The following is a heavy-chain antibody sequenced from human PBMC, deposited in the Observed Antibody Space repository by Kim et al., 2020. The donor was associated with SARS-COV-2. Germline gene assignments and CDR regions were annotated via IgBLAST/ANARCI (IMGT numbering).Heavy chain of an antibody. J-gene: IGHJ6*02. D-gene: IGHD1-1*01. CDR1: GFSFSSYG. Sequence: GGSLRLSCAASGFSFSSYGIYWVRQAPGKGLEWVANISFDGRNKYYVDSVKGRFTISRDNSKNTLYLQMNSLRAEDTAVYYCAKRGGRTGTTMNGMDVWGQGTTVTVSS. CDR3: AKRGGRTGTTMNGMDV. CDR2: ISFDGRNK. V-gene: IGHV3-30*18.